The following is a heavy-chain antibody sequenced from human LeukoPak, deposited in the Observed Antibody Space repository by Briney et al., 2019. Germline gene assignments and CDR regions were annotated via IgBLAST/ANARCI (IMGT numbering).Heavy chain of an antibody. CDR3: ARWQNHLGYCSGGSCYSDY. Sequence: GGSLRLSCAASGFTFSSYSMNWVRQAPGKGLEWVSSISSSSSYIYYADSLKGRFTISRDNAKNSLYLQMNSLRAEDTAVYYCARWQNHLGYCSGGSCYSDYWGQGTLVTVSS. CDR1: GFTFSSYS. D-gene: IGHD2-15*01. V-gene: IGHV3-21*01. J-gene: IGHJ4*02. CDR2: ISSSSSYI.